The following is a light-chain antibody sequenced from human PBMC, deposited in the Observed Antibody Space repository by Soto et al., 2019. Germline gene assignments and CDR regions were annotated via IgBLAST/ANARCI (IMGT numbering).Light chain of an antibody. J-gene: IGKJ2*01. CDR3: QPYDRYPYT. V-gene: IGKV1-5*03. CDR1: QSISNW. CDR2: QAS. Sequence: DIQMTQSPSSLSASVGDRVTITCRASQSISNWLAWYQQKPGKAPKLLIFQASTLESEVPSRFSGSGSGTEFTLTINSLQPDDFAAYFCQPYDRYPYTFGQGTKLEIK.